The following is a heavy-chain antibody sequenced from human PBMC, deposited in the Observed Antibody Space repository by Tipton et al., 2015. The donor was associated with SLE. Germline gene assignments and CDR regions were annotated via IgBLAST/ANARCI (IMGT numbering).Heavy chain of an antibody. CDR3: ATLIGPPGYWFDP. CDR1: GGSISGGDYY. Sequence: TLSLTCTVSGGSISGGDYYWGWIRQPPGKGLEWIGSIHYSGSTYHNPSLKSRVTISVDTSKNQFSLKLSSVTAADTAVYYCATLIGPPGYWFDPWGQGTLVTVSS. CDR2: IHYSGST. D-gene: IGHD3-10*01. J-gene: IGHJ5*02. V-gene: IGHV4-39*01.